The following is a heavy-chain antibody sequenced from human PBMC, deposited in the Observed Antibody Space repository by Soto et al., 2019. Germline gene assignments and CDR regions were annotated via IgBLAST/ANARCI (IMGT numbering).Heavy chain of an antibody. CDR3: ARHMTTRRRDAFDI. CDR1: GGPISSISYC. V-gene: IGHV4-39*01. J-gene: IGHJ3*02. D-gene: IGHD4-17*01. Sequence: SDSLSLTSTVSGGPISSISYCWGWIRQPAGKGLEWIGSIYYSGSTYYNPSLKSRVTISVDTSKNQFPLKLSSVTAADTAVYYCARHMTTRRRDAFDIWGQGTMVTVSS. CDR2: IYYSGST.